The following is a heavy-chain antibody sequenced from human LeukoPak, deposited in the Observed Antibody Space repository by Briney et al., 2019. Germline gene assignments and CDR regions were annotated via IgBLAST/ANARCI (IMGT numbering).Heavy chain of an antibody. D-gene: IGHD6-6*01. J-gene: IGHJ6*02. CDR3: ARGRMGSSSLYYYYYYGMDV. V-gene: IGHV1-46*01. Sequence: ASVKVSFTASGYTFTSYYMHWVRQAPGQGLEWMGIINPSGGSTSYAQKFQGRVTMTRDTSTSTVYMELSSLRSEDTAVYYCARGRMGSSSLYYYYYYGMDVWGQGTTVTVSS. CDR2: INPSGGST. CDR1: GYTFTSYY.